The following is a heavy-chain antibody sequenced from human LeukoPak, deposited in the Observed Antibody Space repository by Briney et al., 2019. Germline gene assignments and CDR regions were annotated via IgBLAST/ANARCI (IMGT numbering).Heavy chain of an antibody. J-gene: IGHJ5*02. D-gene: IGHD3-10*01. CDR2: IIPMLGIA. CDR1: GGTFSSYA. CDR3: ARDHIGLRGVIILPENWFDP. V-gene: IGHV1-69*04. Sequence: GASVKVSCKASGGTFSSYAISWVRQAPGQGLEWMGRIIPMLGIANYAQKFQGRVTITADKSTSTAYMELSSLRSEDTAVYYCARDHIGLRGVIILPENWFDPWGQGTLVTVSS.